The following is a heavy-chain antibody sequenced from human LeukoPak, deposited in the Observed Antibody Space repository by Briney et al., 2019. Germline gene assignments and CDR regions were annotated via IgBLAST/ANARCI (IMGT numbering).Heavy chain of an antibody. J-gene: IGHJ4*02. CDR3: ARVTYGSGTYGAFDY. D-gene: IGHD3-10*01. Sequence: GGSLRLSCAASGFTFSSHGMSLVRQAPGKGLEWVSTISGSGDNTYYADSVKGRFTISRDNSKNTLYLQMNSLRAEDTAVYYCARVTYGSGTYGAFDYWGQGTLVTVSS. CDR1: GFTFSSHG. CDR2: ISGSGDNT. V-gene: IGHV3-23*01.